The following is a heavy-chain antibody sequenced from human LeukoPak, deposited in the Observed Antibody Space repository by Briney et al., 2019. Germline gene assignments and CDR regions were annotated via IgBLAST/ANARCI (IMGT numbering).Heavy chain of an antibody. CDR1: GFTFNTYA. D-gene: IGHD6-19*01. Sequence: PGGSLRLSCAASGFTFNTYAMNWVRQAPGKGLEWVSSMTTIGTLMYYAASVKGRFTVSRDNAKNSLYLQMNSLRAEDTAVYYCTRARVVTVPGTADYYFYMDVWGRGTTVTVSS. CDR2: MTTIGTLM. V-gene: IGHV3-21*01. J-gene: IGHJ6*03. CDR3: TRARVVTVPGTADYYFYMDV.